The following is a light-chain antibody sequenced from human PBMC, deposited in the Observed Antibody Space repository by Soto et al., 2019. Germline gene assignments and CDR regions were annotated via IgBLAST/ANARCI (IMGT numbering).Light chain of an antibody. CDR2: GNN. Sequence: QSVLTQPPSASGTPGQRVTISCSGSSSNIGSNTVTWYRQLPGTAPKLLIYGNNQRPSGVPDRFSGSKSGTSASLAISELQSEDEADYYCAAWDDSLNGRYVFGTGTKVTVL. V-gene: IGLV1-44*01. CDR3: AAWDDSLNGRYV. CDR1: SSNIGSNT. J-gene: IGLJ1*01.